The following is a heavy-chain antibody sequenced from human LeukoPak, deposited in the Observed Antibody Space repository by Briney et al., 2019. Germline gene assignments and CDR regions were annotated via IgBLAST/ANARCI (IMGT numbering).Heavy chain of an antibody. V-gene: IGHV3-53*01. J-gene: IGHJ5*02. CDR2: IYSGGNT. CDR1: GFTVSSNS. Sequence: PGGSLRLSCTVSGFTVSSNSMSWVRQAPGKGLEWVSFIYSGGNTHYSDSVKGRFTISRDNSKNTLYLQMNSLRAEDTAVYYCAKGLLLWFGEFEFDPWGQGTLVTVSS. CDR3: AKGLLLWFGEFEFDP. D-gene: IGHD3-10*01.